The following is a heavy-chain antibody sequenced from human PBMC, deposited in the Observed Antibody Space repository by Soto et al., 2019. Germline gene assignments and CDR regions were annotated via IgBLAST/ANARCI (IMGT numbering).Heavy chain of an antibody. V-gene: IGHV3-15*01. CDR3: ASYGDTNFDY. CDR1: GFIFTNTW. Sequence: EVQLVESGGGLVKPGGSLRLSCAASGFIFTNTWMTWVRQAPGKGLEWVGRIKSKTAGGTTDYAAPVKGRFTVSRDDSKNTLYLQMNTLKTEDTAVYYCASYGDTNFDYWGQGTLDTVSS. CDR2: IKSKTAGGTT. D-gene: IGHD3-10*01. J-gene: IGHJ4*02.